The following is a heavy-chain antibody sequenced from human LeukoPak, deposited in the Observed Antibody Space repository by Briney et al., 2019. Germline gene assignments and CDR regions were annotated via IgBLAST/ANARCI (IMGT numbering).Heavy chain of an antibody. D-gene: IGHD5-24*01. CDR2: INSDGSST. CDR1: GFTFSSYW. V-gene: IGHV3-74*01. CDR3: ARDSGRDGYNLDYFDY. J-gene: IGHJ4*02. Sequence: QPGGSLRLSCAASGFTFSSYWMHWVRQAPGKGLVWVSRINSDGSSTSYADSVKGRFTISRDNAKNTLYLQMNSLRAEDTAVYYRARDSGRDGYNLDYFDYWGQGTLVTVSS.